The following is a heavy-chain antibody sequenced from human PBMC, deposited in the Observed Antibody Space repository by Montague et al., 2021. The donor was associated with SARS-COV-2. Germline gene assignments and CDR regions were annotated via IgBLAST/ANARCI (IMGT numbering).Heavy chain of an antibody. CDR1: GDSIRNSEYS. Sequence: SETLSLTCTVSGDSIRNSEYSWGWVRQPPGNGLEWIGNIYDGGSTFYXPSLKSRATIFVDTSKNQFSLKLSSVTAADTAVYYCATRTRYPQNDFGFWGQGTLVTVSS. CDR3: ATRTRYPQNDFGF. V-gene: IGHV4-39*01. D-gene: IGHD1-14*01. CDR2: IYDGGST. J-gene: IGHJ4*02.